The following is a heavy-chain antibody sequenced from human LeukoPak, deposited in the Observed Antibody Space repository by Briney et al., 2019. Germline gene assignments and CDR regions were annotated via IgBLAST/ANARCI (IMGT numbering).Heavy chain of an antibody. CDR1: GFTFSSYA. D-gene: IGHD2-15*01. CDR2: ISGSGGST. Sequence: PGGSLRLSCAASGFTFSSYAMSWVRQAPGKGLEWVSAISGSGGSTYYADSVKGRFTISRDDAKNSLYLQMNSRRAEDTAVYYCARESLLNYWGQGTLVTVSS. J-gene: IGHJ4*02. CDR3: ARESLLNY. V-gene: IGHV3-23*01.